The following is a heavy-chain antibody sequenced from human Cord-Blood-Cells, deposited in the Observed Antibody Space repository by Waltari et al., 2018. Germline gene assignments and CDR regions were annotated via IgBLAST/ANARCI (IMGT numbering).Heavy chain of an antibody. V-gene: IGHV3-30-3*01. Sequence: VQLVESGGGVVQPGRSLRLSCAASGFTVSSYAMHWGRQAPGKGLEWVAVISYDGSNKYYADSVKGRFTISRDNSKNTLYLQMNSLRAEDTAVYYCVREGATGGFDYWGQGTLVTVSS. J-gene: IGHJ4*02. D-gene: IGHD1-26*01. CDR3: VREGATGGFDY. CDR1: GFTVSSYA. CDR2: ISYDGSNK.